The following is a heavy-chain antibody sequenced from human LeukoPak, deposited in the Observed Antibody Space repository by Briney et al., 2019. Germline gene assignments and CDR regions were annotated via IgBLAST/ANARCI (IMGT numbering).Heavy chain of an antibody. CDR1: GGSISSSSYY. J-gene: IGHJ5*02. CDR3: ARPGRRTTGTTSGEFDP. V-gene: IGHV4-39*01. CDR2: IYYSGST. Sequence: SETLSLTCTVSGGSISSSSYYWGWLRQPPGKGLEWIGSIYYSGSTYYNPSLKSRVTISVDTSKNQFSLKLSSVTAADTAVYYCARPGRRTTGTTSGEFDPWGQGTLVTVSS. D-gene: IGHD1-1*01.